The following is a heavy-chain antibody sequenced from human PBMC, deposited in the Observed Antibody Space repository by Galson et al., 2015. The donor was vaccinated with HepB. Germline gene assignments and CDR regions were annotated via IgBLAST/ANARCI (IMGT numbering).Heavy chain of an antibody. CDR1: GYTFTSYA. V-gene: IGHV1-3*01. CDR2: INAGNGNT. D-gene: IGHD6-19*01. Sequence: SVKVSCKASGYTFTSYAMHWVRQAPGQRLEWMGRINAGNGNTKYSQKFQGRVTITRDTSASTAYMELSSLRSEGTAVYYCARGLYSSGWYYYYMDVWGKGTTVTVSS. J-gene: IGHJ6*03. CDR3: ARGLYSSGWYYYYMDV.